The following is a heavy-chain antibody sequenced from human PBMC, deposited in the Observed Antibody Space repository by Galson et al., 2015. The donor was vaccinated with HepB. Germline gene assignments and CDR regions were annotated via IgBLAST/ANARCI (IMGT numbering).Heavy chain of an antibody. J-gene: IGHJ4*01. D-gene: IGHD6-6*01. CDR1: GYAFTAHY. CDR3: ARASASGDGEFDF. V-gene: IGHV1-2*02. CDR2: INPYSKDT. Sequence: SVKVSCKASGYAFTAHYMHWVRQAPGQGLEWMGWINPYSKDTHFAQKFQSRVTMTRDTPLSTVYMELSRLKSDDTALYYCARASASGDGEFDFWGPGTLVTVSS.